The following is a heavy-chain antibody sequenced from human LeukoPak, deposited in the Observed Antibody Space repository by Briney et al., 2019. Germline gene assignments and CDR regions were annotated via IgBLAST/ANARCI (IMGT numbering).Heavy chain of an antibody. CDR1: GYSFTSYW. CDR3: ARNCGGDCDAFDI. V-gene: IGHV5-51*01. D-gene: IGHD2-21*02. CDR2: IYPGDSDT. Sequence: GESLRISCKGSGYSFTSYWIGWVRQMPGKGLEWMGIIYPGDSDTRYSPSLQGQVTISADKSISTAYLQWSSLKASDTAMYYCARNCGGDCDAFDIWGQGTMVTVSS. J-gene: IGHJ3*02.